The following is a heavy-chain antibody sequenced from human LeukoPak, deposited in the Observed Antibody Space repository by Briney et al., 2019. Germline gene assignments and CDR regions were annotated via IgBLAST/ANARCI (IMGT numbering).Heavy chain of an antibody. J-gene: IGHJ4*02. CDR3: ARENFMRFGELFGY. D-gene: IGHD3-10*01. V-gene: IGHV1-8*01. CDR1: GYTFTSYD. Sequence: ASVKVSCKASGYTFTSYDINWVRQATGQGLEWMGWMNPNSGNTGYAQKFQGRVTMTRNTSISTAYMELSSLRSEDTAVYYCARENFMRFGELFGYWGQGTLVTVSS. CDR2: MNPNSGNT.